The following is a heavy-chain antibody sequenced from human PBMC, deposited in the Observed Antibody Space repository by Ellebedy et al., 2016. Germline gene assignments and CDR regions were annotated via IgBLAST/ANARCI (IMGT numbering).Heavy chain of an antibody. CDR2: ISYDGSNK. CDR1: GFTFSSYG. J-gene: IGHJ4*02. V-gene: IGHV3-30*18. CDR3: AKSSTETTSFLDF. Sequence: GESLKISCAASGFTFSSYGMHWVRQAPGKGLEWVAVISYDGSNKYYADSVKGRFTISRDNSMNTLYLQMNSLRDDDTAIYYCAKSSTETTSFLDFWGQGILVTVSS. D-gene: IGHD4-11*01.